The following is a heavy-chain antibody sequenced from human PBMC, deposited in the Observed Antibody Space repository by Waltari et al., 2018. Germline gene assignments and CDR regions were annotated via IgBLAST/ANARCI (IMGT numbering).Heavy chain of an antibody. D-gene: IGHD6-13*01. CDR1: GSTFISFS. CDR2: ISYDGNNK. V-gene: IGHV3-30-3*01. CDR3: VRGGRLATAAPDY. J-gene: IGHJ4*02. Sequence: QVQLVESGGGVVQPGRSLRLSCSAAGSTFISFSMHWVRQAPGKGLEWVALISYDGNNKYYADSMTGRFTISRDNSKNTLCLQMDNLTPEDTGVYFCVRGGRLATAAPDYWGQGTLVTVSS.